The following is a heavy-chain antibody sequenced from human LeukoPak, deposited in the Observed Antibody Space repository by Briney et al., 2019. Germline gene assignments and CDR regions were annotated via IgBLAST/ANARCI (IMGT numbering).Heavy chain of an antibody. CDR1: GGSFSGYY. CDR3: ARDLDYYDSSVGYYYYGMDV. CDR2: INHSGST. Sequence: SETLSLTCAVYGGSFSGYYWSWIRQPPGKGLEWIGEINHSGSTNYNPSLKSRVTISVDTSKNQFSLKLSSVTAADTAVYYCARDLDYYDSSVGYYYYGMDVWGQGTTVTVSS. D-gene: IGHD3-22*01. V-gene: IGHV4-34*01. J-gene: IGHJ6*02.